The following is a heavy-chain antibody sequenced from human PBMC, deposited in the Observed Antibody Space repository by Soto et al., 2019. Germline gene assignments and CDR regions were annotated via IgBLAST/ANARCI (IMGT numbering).Heavy chain of an antibody. D-gene: IGHD1-7*01. Sequence: QVQLQQSGPGLVRPSETLSLTCSVSGAAVSSYYWSWIRQPPGKELEWIGYAYNIGTYNYSPSLKQRVTLSVDTSKNQFSLTLTSVTAADTAVYYCARTPETRDWLDPWGQWTLVTVSS. V-gene: IGHV4-59*02. CDR3: ARTPETRDWLDP. J-gene: IGHJ5*02. CDR1: GAAVSSYY. CDR2: AYNIGTY.